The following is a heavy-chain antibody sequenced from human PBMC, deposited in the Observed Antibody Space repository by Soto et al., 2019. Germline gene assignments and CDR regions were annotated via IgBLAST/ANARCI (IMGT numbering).Heavy chain of an antibody. CDR1: GFTFSSYA. D-gene: IGHD6-19*01. CDR3: AKDSIAVAPKNWFDP. J-gene: IGHJ5*02. Sequence: GGSLRLSFAASGFTFSSYAMSWVRQAPGKGLEWVSAISGSGGSTYYADSVKGRLTISRDNSKNTLYLQMNSLRAEDTAVYYCAKDSIAVAPKNWFDPWGQGTLVTVSS. V-gene: IGHV3-23*01. CDR2: ISGSGGST.